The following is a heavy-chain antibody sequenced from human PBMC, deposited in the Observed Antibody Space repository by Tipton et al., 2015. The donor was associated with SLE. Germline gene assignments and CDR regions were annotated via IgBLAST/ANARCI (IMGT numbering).Heavy chain of an antibody. J-gene: IGHJ4*02. CDR3: AGDRGYSSRWY. D-gene: IGHD6-13*01. CDR2: IYTSGST. Sequence: TLSLTCTVSGGSISSGSYYWSWIRQPAGKGLEWIGRIYTSGSTNYNPSLKSRVTISVDTSKNQFSLKLSSVTAADTAVYFCAGDRGYSSRWYWGQGTLVTVSS. CDR1: GGSISSGSYY. V-gene: IGHV4-61*02.